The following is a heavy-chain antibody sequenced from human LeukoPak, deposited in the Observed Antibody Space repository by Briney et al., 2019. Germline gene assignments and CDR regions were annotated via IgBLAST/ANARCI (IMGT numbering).Heavy chain of an antibody. D-gene: IGHD1-26*01. V-gene: IGHV4-30-4*08. CDR2: IYYSGST. J-gene: IGHJ4*02. CDR3: ARVAVGADPTDY. CDR1: GGSISSYY. Sequence: SETLSLTCTVSGGSISSYYWSWIRQPPGKGLEWIGYIYYSGSTYYNPSLKSRVTISVDTSKNQFSLKLSSVTAADTAVYYCARVAVGADPTDYWGQGTLVTVSS.